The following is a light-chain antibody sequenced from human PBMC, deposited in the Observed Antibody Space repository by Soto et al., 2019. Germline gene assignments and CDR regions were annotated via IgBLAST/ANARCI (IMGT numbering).Light chain of an antibody. CDR2: DAS. CDR3: QQRSIWLLT. CDR1: QSVGNY. Sequence: EIVFAKSPATVSLYPRERATLSCRASQSVGNYLAWYQQKPGQTPRLLIYDASNRATGIPARFSGSGSGTDFTLTISSLEPEDFAVYYCQQRSIWLLTFCGGTKVDIK. V-gene: IGKV3-11*01. J-gene: IGKJ4*01.